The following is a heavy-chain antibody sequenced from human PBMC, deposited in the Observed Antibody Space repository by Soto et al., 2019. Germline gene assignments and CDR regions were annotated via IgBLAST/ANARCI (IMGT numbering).Heavy chain of an antibody. V-gene: IGHV1-69*13. Sequence: SVKVSCKASGGTFSSYAISWVRQAPGQGLEWMGGIIPIFGTANYAQKFQGRVTITADESTSTAYMELSSLRSEDTAVYYCASLLRYFDWSDYYYYGMDVWGQGTTVTVSS. J-gene: IGHJ6*02. CDR1: GGTFSSYA. CDR3: ASLLRYFDWSDYYYYGMDV. CDR2: IIPIFGTA. D-gene: IGHD3-9*01.